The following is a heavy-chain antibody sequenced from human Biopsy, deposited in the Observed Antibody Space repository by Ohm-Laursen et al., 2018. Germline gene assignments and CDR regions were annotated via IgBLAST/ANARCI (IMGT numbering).Heavy chain of an antibody. CDR3: AIDRVPRRGVMPVYYYGMDV. CDR2: IYNTERT. CDR1: GDSINNYY. J-gene: IGHJ6*02. D-gene: IGHD2-21*01. Sequence: GTLSLTCTVSGDSINNYYWSWIRQTPGKGLEWIGFIYNTERTNYNPSLKSRVTISLDTSKNQFSLELSSVIPSDTAVYYCAIDRVPRRGVMPVYYYGMDVWGQGSTVTVSS. V-gene: IGHV4-59*01.